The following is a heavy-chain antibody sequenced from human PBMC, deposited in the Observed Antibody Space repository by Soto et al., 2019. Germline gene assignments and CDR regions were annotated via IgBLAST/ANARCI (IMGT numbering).Heavy chain of an antibody. J-gene: IGHJ4*02. CDR3: ARDLVYGGNSEGFDY. CDR2: INSDGSGT. CDR1: GFSFSRYW. Sequence: LGGSLRLSCAASGFSFSRYWMHWVRQAPGKGLVWVSHINSDGSGTNYADSVKGRFTISRDNAKNSLYLQMNSLRDEDTAVYYCARDLVYGGNSEGFDYWGQGTVVTVSS. D-gene: IGHD4-17*01. V-gene: IGHV3-74*01.